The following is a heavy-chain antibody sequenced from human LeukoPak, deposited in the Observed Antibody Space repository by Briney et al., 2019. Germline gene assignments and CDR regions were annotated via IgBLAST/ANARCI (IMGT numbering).Heavy chain of an antibody. D-gene: IGHD6-19*01. CDR3: AKGTWVRGSGWYYFDY. Sequence: ASVKVSCKASGYTLTKYAMNWVRQAPGQRLEWMGWIDAGNAKTKYSQKFQGRVTITRDTSASTAYMELGSLRSEDTAVYYCAKGTWVRGSGWYYFDYWGQGTLVTVSS. J-gene: IGHJ4*02. CDR1: GYTLTKYA. V-gene: IGHV1-3*01. CDR2: IDAGNAKT.